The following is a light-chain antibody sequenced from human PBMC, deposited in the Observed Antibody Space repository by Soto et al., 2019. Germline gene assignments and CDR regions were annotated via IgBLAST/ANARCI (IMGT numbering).Light chain of an antibody. CDR3: CSFAVGSTYV. V-gene: IGLV2-11*01. CDR2: DVT. Sequence: QSALTQPRSVSGSPGQSVTISCTGTSSDVGRYDYVSWYQQYPGEAPKLIIYDVTERPSGVPDRFSGSKSGNTASLTISGLRAEDEAAYSCCSFAVGSTYVFGTGTKVTVL. CDR1: SSDVGRYDY. J-gene: IGLJ1*01.